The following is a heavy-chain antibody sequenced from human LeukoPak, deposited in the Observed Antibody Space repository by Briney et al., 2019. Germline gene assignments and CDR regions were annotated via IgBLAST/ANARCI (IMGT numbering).Heavy chain of an antibody. CDR1: GGSFSGFY. CDR3: ARLKLGAYFDL. CDR2: VYNSGDT. J-gene: IGHJ2*01. Sequence: SETLSLTCAVYGGSFSGFYWSWIRQSPGKGLEWVGYVYNSGDTGKNPSLKSRVTILLDTSKNQCSLKLTSVSAADTAVYYCARLKLGAYFDLWGRGTLVTVSS. V-gene: IGHV4-59*08. D-gene: IGHD3-16*01.